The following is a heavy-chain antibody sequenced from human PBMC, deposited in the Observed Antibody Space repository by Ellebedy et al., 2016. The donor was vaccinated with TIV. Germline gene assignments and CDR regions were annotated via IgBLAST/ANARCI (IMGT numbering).Heavy chain of an antibody. Sequence: GESLKISCAASGFTFVSHAMTWVRQAPGTGLEWVSAINGRGGTTYYADSVKGRFTISRDNSENTLYLQMNNLSAEDTAIYYCASSRYHYYLGNTIFVYWGQGTLVTVAS. CDR2: INGRGGTT. CDR1: GFTFVSHA. V-gene: IGHV3-23*01. CDR3: ASSRYHYYLGNTIFVY. J-gene: IGHJ4*02. D-gene: IGHD3-10*01.